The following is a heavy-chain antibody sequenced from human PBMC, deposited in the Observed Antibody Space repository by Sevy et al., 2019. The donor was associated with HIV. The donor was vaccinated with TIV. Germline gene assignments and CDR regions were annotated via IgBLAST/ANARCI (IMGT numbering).Heavy chain of an antibody. CDR1: GYTFTSYG. Sequence: ASVKVSCKASGYTFTSYGISWVRQAPGQGLEWMGWISAYNGNTNYAQKLQGRVTMTTDTSTSTAYMGLRSLRSDDTAVYYCARFYSSGWYELTDGYYYGMDVWGQGTTVTVSS. CDR2: ISAYNGNT. J-gene: IGHJ6*02. D-gene: IGHD6-19*01. CDR3: ARFYSSGWYELTDGYYYGMDV. V-gene: IGHV1-18*01.